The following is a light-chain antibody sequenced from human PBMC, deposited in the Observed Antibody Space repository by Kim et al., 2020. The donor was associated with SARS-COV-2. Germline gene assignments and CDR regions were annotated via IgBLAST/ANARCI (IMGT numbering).Light chain of an antibody. J-gene: IGLJ2*01. Sequence: VTVASITSSRNNGEGYNVHWYQQHPAPAPIFLMYFDGDRPSGVPDRFSGSNSGTTASLAISGLQAEDEADYYCQLYDSSLDHHVFGGGTKLTVL. CDR2: FDG. CDR3: QLYDSSLDHHV. V-gene: IGLV1-40*01. CDR1: SRNNGEGYN.